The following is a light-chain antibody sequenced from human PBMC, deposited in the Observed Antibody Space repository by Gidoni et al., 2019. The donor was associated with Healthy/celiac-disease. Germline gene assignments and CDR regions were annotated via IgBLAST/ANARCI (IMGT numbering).Light chain of an antibody. CDR3: QQRSNWPTWT. V-gene: IGKV3-11*01. CDR2: DAS. Sequence: EIVLTQSPATLSLSPGERATLSCRASQSVSSYLAWYQQKPGQAPRLLIYDASNRATGIPARFSGSGSWTDVTLTISSLEPEDFAVYYCQQRSNWPTWTFGQGTKVEIK. CDR1: QSVSSY. J-gene: IGKJ1*01.